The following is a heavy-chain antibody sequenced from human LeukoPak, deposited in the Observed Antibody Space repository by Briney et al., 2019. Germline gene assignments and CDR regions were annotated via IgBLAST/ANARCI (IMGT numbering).Heavy chain of an antibody. CDR2: ISNTGST. J-gene: IGHJ4*02. CDR3: ARGFGSSFDY. Sequence: SETLSPTCTVSGGSISSYYWSWIRQPAGKELEWIGRISNTGSTNYSSSLKSRVTMSVDMSKNQFSLKLSSVTAADTAVYYCARGFGSSFDYWGQGTLVTVSS. D-gene: IGHD3-10*01. V-gene: IGHV4-4*07. CDR1: GGSISSYY.